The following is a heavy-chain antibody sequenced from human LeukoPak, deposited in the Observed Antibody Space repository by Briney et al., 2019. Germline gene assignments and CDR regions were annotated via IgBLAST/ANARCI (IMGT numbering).Heavy chain of an antibody. Sequence: HSGGSLRVSCAASGFIFSTYAMSWVRQAPGKGLEWVSIITISGGSTHYADSVKGRFTISRDNSKNTPYLQMNSLRAEDTAVYYCAKAAYGDSGLDYWGQGTLVTVSS. CDR3: AKAAYGDSGLDY. D-gene: IGHD4-17*01. CDR2: ITISGGST. J-gene: IGHJ4*02. V-gene: IGHV3-23*01. CDR1: GFIFSTYA.